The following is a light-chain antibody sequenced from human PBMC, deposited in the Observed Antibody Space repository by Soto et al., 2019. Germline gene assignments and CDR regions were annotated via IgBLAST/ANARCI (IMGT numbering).Light chain of an antibody. V-gene: IGKV1-27*01. CDR1: QGISNY. J-gene: IGKJ5*01. CDR2: AAS. CDR3: QKYNSASSIT. Sequence: DIQMTQSPSSLSASVGDRVTITCRASQGISNYLAWYQQKPGKVPKLLIYAASTLQSGVPSRFSGSGSGTDFTLTIRSLQPEDVATYYCQKYNSASSITFGQGTRLEIK.